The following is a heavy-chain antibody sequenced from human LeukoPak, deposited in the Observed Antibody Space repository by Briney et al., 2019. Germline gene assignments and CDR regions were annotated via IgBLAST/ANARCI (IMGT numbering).Heavy chain of an antibody. V-gene: IGHV3-23*01. D-gene: IGHD1-1*01. CDR2: ISGSGGST. J-gene: IGHJ5*02. CDR3: AKEMLVQLERGFNWFDP. Sequence: GGSLRLSCAASGFTFSSYAMSWVRQAPGKGLEWVSAISGSGGSTYYADSVKGRFIISRDNSKNTLYLQMNSLRAEDTAVYYCAKEMLVQLERGFNWFDPWGQGTLVTVSS. CDR1: GFTFSSYA.